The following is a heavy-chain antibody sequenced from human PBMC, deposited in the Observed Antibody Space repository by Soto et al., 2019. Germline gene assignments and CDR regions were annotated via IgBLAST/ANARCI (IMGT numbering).Heavy chain of an antibody. Sequence: QVQLVQSGAEVKKPGSSVKVSCKASGGTFSSYAISWVRQAPGQGLEWMGGIIPIFGTANYAQKFQGRVTITADKSTSTAYMEPSSLSAEDTAVYYCASRGPTVTTTHAFRLSYYYYYGMDVWGQGTTVTVSS. CDR2: IIPIFGTA. CDR3: ASRGPTVTTTHAFRLSYYYYYGMDV. D-gene: IGHD4-17*01. V-gene: IGHV1-69*06. J-gene: IGHJ6*02. CDR1: GGTFSSYA.